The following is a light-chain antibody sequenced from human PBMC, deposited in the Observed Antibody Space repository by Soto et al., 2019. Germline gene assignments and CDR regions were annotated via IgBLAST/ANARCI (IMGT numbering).Light chain of an antibody. V-gene: IGLV2-14*01. CDR3: SSYTSSRTRV. CDR1: SSDVGGYNY. J-gene: IGLJ1*01. CDR2: DVS. Sequence: QSVLTQPASVSGSPGQSITISCTGTSSDVGGYNYVSWYQQHPGKAPKLIIYDVSNRPSGVSNRFSGSRSGNTASLTISGLQAEDEADYYCSSYTSSRTRVFGTGTKLTVL.